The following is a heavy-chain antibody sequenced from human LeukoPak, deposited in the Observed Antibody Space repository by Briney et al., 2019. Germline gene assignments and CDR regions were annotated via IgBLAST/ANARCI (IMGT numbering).Heavy chain of an antibody. J-gene: IGHJ4*02. V-gene: IGHV4-34*01. CDR1: GGSFSGYY. D-gene: IGHD5-24*01. CDR2: INHSGRT. CDR3: ARGREMATLTPFDY. Sequence: PSETLSLTCAVYGGSFSGYYWSWIRQPPGKGLEWIGEINHSGRTNYNPSLKSRVTISVDTSKNQFSLKLSSVTAADTAVYYCARGREMATLTPFDYWGQGTLVTVSS.